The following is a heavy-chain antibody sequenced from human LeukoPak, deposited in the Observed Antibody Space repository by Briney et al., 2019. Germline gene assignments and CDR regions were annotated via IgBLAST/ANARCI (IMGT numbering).Heavy chain of an antibody. J-gene: IGHJ4*02. CDR2: IFYTGTT. CDR1: GDSISHYY. V-gene: IGHV4-59*08. CDR3: ARHFIASQSTFGY. Sequence: SETLSLTCTVSGDSISHYYWSWIRQSPEKGLEWIGYIFYTGTTNYNPSLKSRVTISVDTSKNQFSLRLTSVTAADTARYYCARHFIASQSTFGYWGQGTLVTVSS.